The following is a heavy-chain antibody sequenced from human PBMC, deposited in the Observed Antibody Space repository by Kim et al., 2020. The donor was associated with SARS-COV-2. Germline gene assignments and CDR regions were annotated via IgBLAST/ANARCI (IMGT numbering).Heavy chain of an antibody. Sequence: YADSVKGRFTITGENSKNSLYLQLNSLRTEDTALYYCAKARLLGGFCFDYWGQGTLVTVSS. CDR3: AKARLLGGFCFDY. D-gene: IGHD2-15*01. J-gene: IGHJ4*02. V-gene: IGHV3-43*01.